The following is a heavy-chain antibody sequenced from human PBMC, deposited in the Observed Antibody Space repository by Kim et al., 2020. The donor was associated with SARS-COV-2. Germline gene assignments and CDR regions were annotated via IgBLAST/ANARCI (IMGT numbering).Heavy chain of an antibody. CDR2: IKSKTDGGTT. CDR3: TTEMQLNDYYDSSGYLYYFDY. V-gene: IGHV3-15*01. D-gene: IGHD3-22*01. J-gene: IGHJ4*02. Sequence: GGSLRLSCAASGFTFSNAWMSWVRQAPGKGLEWVGRIKSKTDGGTTDYAAPVKGRFTISRDDSKNTLYLQMNSLKTEDTAVYYCTTEMQLNDYYDSSGYLYYFDYWGQGTLVTVSS. CDR1: GFTFSNAW.